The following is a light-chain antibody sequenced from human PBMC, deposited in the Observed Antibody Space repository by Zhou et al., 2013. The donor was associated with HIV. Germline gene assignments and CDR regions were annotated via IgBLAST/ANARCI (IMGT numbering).Light chain of an antibody. V-gene: IGLV2-11*01. J-gene: IGLJ1*01. CDR2: DVT. CDR3: CSYAGSSRYV. CDR1: SNDVGGYKY. Sequence: QSALTQPHSVSGSLGQSVTISCTGTSNDVGGYKYVSWYQQHPVKAPNLIIFDVTERPSGVPDRFSGSKSGNTASLTISGLQAEDEADYYCCSYAGSSRYVFGTGTKVTV.